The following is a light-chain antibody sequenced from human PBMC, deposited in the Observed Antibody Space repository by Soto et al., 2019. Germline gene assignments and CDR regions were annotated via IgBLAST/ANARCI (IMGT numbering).Light chain of an antibody. CDR1: GRDIGAYNY. CDR3: SSCTSSSFYV. Sequence: QSALTQPASVSGSAGQSITISCTGSGRDIGAYNYVSWYQQHPGKAPKLLIHGVTRRPSGVSFRFSASKSAYTASLTIYGLQAEDEATYFCSSCTSSSFYVFGPGTKVTVL. J-gene: IGLJ1*01. V-gene: IGLV2-14*01. CDR2: GVT.